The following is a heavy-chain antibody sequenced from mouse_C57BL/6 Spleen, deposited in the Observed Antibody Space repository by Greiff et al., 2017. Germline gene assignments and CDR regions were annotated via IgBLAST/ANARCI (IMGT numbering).Heavy chain of an antibody. Sequence: VQLQQSGAELVKPGASVKLSCKASGYTFTEYTIHWVQQRSGQGLEWIGWFYPGSGSIKYNEKFKDKATLTADKSSSTVYMELSRLTSEDSAVYFCARHEFLYDYDGGGFDYWGQGTTLTVSS. CDR2: FYPGSGSI. CDR3: ARHEFLYDYDGGGFDY. V-gene: IGHV1-62-2*01. D-gene: IGHD2-4*01. CDR1: GYTFTEYT. J-gene: IGHJ2*01.